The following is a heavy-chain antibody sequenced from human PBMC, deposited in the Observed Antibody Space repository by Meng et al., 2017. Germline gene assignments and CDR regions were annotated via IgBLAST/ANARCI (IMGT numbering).Heavy chain of an antibody. CDR1: GYSFTSYW. Sequence: GESLKISCKGSGYSFTSYWIGWVRQMPGKGLEWMGIIYPGDSDTRYSPSFQGQVTISADKSISTAYLQWSSLKASDTAMYYCARRTRCSSTSCSSSDNWFDPWGQGTLVTVSS. V-gene: IGHV5-51*01. J-gene: IGHJ5*02. D-gene: IGHD2-2*01. CDR3: ARRTRCSSTSCSSSDNWFDP. CDR2: IYPGDSDT.